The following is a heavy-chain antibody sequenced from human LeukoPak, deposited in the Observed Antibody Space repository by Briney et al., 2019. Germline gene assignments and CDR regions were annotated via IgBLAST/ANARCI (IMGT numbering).Heavy chain of an antibody. V-gene: IGHV3-7*01. CDR1: GFTFSSYW. J-gene: IGHJ4*02. Sequence: PGGSLRLSCAASGFTFSSYWTSWVRQAPGKGLEWVANIKQDGSEKYYVDSVKGRFTISRDNAKNSLYLQMNSLRAEDTAVYYCARDKRVVTGLYYFEYWGQGTLVTVSS. D-gene: IGHD2-21*02. CDR3: ARDKRVVTGLYYFEY. CDR2: IKQDGSEK.